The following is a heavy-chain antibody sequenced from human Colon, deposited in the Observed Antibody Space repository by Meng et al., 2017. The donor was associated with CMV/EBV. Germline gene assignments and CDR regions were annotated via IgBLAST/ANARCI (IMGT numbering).Heavy chain of an antibody. CDR2: IYNSGST. CDR1: CCLFTNYSY. Sequence: QLQVAGSGPGLVKPSGTLSLPCRGLCCLFTNYSYFLGLIRQPPGKGLEFIGSIYNSGSTYYNASLKSRVTMSVDTSKNQFSLKLSSVTAADTAKYYCARGVLNFFDYWGQGTLVTVSS. J-gene: IGHJ4*02. D-gene: IGHD3-10*01. CDR3: ARGVLNFFDY. V-gene: IGHV4-39*07.